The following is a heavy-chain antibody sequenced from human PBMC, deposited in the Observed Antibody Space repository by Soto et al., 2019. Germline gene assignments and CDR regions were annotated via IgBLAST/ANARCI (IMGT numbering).Heavy chain of an antibody. CDR3: TRHRFNYYDDTVYYYFDS. J-gene: IGHJ4*02. V-gene: IGHV4-61*01. CDR1: GASLRSGSYY. Sequence: SETLSLTCTVSGASLRSGSYYWSWIRQPPGKGLEWIMYISHSRRTNYDPSLKSRLTMSVDTSQNQFSLQLNSVTAADTAEYYCTRHRFNYYDDTVYYYFDSWGQGTLVTVSS. CDR2: ISHSRRT. D-gene: IGHD3-22*01.